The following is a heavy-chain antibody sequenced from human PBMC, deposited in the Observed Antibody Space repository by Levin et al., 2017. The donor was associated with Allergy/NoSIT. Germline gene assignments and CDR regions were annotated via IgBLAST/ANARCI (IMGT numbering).Heavy chain of an antibody. CDR1: GYSFISYW. D-gene: IGHD2-15*01. J-gene: IGHJ3*02. Sequence: GESLKISCKGSGYSFISYWIGWVRQMPGKGLEWMGIIYPGDSDTRYSPSFQGQVTISADKSISTAYLQWSSLKASDTAMYYCARHMLGYCSGGSCYRTSDAFDIWGQGTMVTVSS. CDR2: IYPGDSDT. CDR3: ARHMLGYCSGGSCYRTSDAFDI. V-gene: IGHV5-51*01.